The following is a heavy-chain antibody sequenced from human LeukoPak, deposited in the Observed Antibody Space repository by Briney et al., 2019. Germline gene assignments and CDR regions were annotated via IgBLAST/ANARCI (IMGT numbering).Heavy chain of an antibody. J-gene: IGHJ4*02. CDR1: GYTVTNYG. Sequence: ASVKVSCKASGYTVTNYGISWVRQAPGQGLEWMGWISAYNGNTNYAEKLQGRVTMTTDTSTSTVYMELRSLRSDDTAMYYCARNYDYVWGSHRYYFDNWGQGTLVTVSS. CDR2: ISAYNGNT. V-gene: IGHV1-18*01. D-gene: IGHD3-16*02. CDR3: ARNYDYVWGSHRYYFDN.